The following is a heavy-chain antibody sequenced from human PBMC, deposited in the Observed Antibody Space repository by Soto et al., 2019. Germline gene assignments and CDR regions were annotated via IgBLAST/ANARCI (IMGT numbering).Heavy chain of an antibody. CDR2: IAYDGSVK. D-gene: IGHD3-10*01. CDR1: GFTFSSYG. CDR3: AKDLKVSGSHYGTLNYYYGMDV. Sequence: QVQLVESGGGVVQPGGTLRLSCAASGFTFSSYGMQWVRQAPGKGLEWVAVIAYDGSVKYYVDSVKGRFTISRDNSKNTLYLQINSLRAEDTAVYYCAKDLKVSGSHYGTLNYYYGMDVWGQGTTVS. V-gene: IGHV3-30*18. J-gene: IGHJ6*02.